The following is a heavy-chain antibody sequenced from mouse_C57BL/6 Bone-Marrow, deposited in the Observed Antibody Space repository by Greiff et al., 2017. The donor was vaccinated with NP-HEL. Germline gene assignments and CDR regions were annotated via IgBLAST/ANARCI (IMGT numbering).Heavy chain of an antibody. Sequence: VQLKESGPELVKPGASVKIPCKASGYTFTDYNMDWVKQSHGKSLEWIGDINPNNGGTIYNQKFKGKATLTVDKSSSTAYMELRSLTSEDTAVYYCARSTTVVEGYFDYWGQGTTLTVSS. V-gene: IGHV1-18*01. CDR2: INPNNGGT. CDR1: GYTFTDYN. CDR3: ARSTTVVEGYFDY. J-gene: IGHJ2*01. D-gene: IGHD1-1*01.